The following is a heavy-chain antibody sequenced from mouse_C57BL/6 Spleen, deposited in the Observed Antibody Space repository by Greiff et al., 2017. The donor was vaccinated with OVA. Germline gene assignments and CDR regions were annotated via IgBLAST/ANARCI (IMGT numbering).Heavy chain of an antibody. CDR1: GYTFTDYE. J-gene: IGHJ3*01. CDR2: IDPETGGT. Sequence: QVQLQQSGAELVRPGASVTLSCKASGYTFTDYEMHWVKQTPVHGLEWIGAIDPETGGTAYNQKFKGKAILTADKSSSTAYMELRSLTSEDSAVCYCTRDDGSSYGFAYWGQGTLVTASA. D-gene: IGHD1-1*01. V-gene: IGHV1-15*01. CDR3: TRDDGSSYGFAY.